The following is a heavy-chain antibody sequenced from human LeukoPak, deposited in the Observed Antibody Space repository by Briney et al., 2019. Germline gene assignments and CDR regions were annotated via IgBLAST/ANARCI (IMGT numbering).Heavy chain of an antibody. V-gene: IGHV3-74*01. D-gene: IGHD2-8*02. CDR3: ARDGFTGPVTAYLDY. J-gene: IGHJ4*01. Sequence: GGSLRLSCAASGFTFNEYPMHWVRQAPGKGLVRVSRLAGDGSGTNYADSVRGRFTISRDNVKNTLYLQMSTLTAEDTAVYFCARDGFTGPVTAYLDYWGQGTLVTVSS. CDR2: LAGDGSGT. CDR1: GFTFNEYP.